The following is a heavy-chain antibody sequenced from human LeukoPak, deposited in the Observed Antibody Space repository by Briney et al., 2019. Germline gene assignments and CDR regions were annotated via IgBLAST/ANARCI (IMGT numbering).Heavy chain of an antibody. V-gene: IGHV3-11*01. D-gene: IGHD1-1*01. J-gene: IGHJ6*02. CDR2: ISSSGSTI. Sequence: GGSLRLSCAASGFTFSDYYMSWIRQAPGKGLEWVSYISSSGSTIYYADSVKGRFTISRDNAKNSLYLQMNSLRAEDTAVYYCASGGSYNYYYYYYGMDVWGQGTTVTVSS. CDR3: ASGGSYNYYYYYYGMDV. CDR1: GFTFSDYY.